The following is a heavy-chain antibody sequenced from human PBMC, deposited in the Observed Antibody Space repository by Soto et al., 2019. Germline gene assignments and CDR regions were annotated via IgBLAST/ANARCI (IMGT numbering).Heavy chain of an antibody. J-gene: IGHJ1*01. V-gene: IGHV1-69*08. CDR1: GGTFSSYT. CDR3: ARDPSFEYGDPEYFQH. D-gene: IGHD4-17*01. Sequence: QVQLVQSGAEVKKPGSSVKVSCKASGGTFSSYTISWVRQAPGQGLEWMGRIIPILGIANYAQKFQGRVTITADKSTSTAYMELSRLRSEDTAVYYCARDPSFEYGDPEYFQHWGQGTLVTVSS. CDR2: IIPILGIA.